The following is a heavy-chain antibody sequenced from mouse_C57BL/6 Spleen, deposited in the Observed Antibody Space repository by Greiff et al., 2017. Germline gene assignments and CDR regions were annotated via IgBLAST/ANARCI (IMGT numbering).Heavy chain of an antibody. CDR3: ARRLLYYGSSYGYFDV. Sequence: EVQLQQSGPELVKPGASVKIPCKASGYTFTDYNMDWVKQSHGKSLEWIGDINPNNGGTIYNQKFKGKATLTVDKSSSTAYMELRSLTSEDTAVYYFARRLLYYGSSYGYFDVWGTGTTVTVSS. J-gene: IGHJ1*03. CDR2: INPNNGGT. D-gene: IGHD1-1*01. CDR1: GYTFTDYN. V-gene: IGHV1-18*01.